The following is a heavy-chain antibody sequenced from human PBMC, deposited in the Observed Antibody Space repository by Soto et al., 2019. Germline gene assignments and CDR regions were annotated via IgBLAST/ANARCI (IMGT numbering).Heavy chain of an antibody. CDR2: FYYSGST. V-gene: IGHV4-39*01. Sequence: SETLSLTCTVSGGSISSGPYSWGWIRQPPGKGLEWIGTFYYSGSTYYNPSLESRVTISVDTSKNQFSLKVSSVTAADTAVYYCARRWGRTFDYWGQGTLVTVSS. CDR1: GGSISSGPYS. CDR3: ARRWGRTFDY. D-gene: IGHD7-27*01. J-gene: IGHJ4*02.